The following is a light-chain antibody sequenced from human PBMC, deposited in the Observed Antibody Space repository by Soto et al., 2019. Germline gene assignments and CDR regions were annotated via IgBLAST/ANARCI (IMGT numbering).Light chain of an antibody. J-gene: IGKJ1*01. CDR1: QSIRSHY. CDR2: GAH. V-gene: IGKV3-20*01. CDR3: QHYGGSLWT. Sequence: EIVLTQSPGTLSLSPGERATLSCRASQSIRSHYLAWYQQKPGQAPRLLISGAHNRAPGIPDRFSGSGSGTDFTLTISRLEPEDFAVYYCQHYGGSLWTFGQGTKVDIK.